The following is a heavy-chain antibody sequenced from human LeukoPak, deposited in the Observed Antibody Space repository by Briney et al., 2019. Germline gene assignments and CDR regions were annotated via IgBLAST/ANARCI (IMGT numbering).Heavy chain of an antibody. J-gene: IGHJ6*03. CDR2: ISGSGGST. V-gene: IGHV3-23*01. D-gene: IGHD5-24*01. CDR1: GFTFSTSF. Sequence: HPGGSLRLSCAASGFTFSTSFMSWVRQAPGKGLEWVSAISGSGGSTYYADSVKGRFTISRDNSKNTLYLQMNSLRAEDTAVYYCAKGGVEMATVYYYMDVWGKGTTVTVSS. CDR3: AKGGVEMATVYYYMDV.